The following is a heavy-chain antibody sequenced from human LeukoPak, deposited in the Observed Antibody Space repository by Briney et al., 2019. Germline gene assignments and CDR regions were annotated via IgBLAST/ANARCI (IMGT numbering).Heavy chain of an antibody. CDR1: GFTVSSNY. D-gene: IGHD1-1*01. V-gene: IGHV3-53*01. Sequence: PGGSLRLSCAASGFTVSSNYMSWVRQAPGKGLEWVSVIYNDGSTYYSDAAKGGFTISIDNSKNMVFLQMNSLRVEDTAVDYCARLPGGRQLNWGQGTLVTVSS. J-gene: IGHJ4*02. CDR2: IYNDGST. CDR3: ARLPGGRQLN.